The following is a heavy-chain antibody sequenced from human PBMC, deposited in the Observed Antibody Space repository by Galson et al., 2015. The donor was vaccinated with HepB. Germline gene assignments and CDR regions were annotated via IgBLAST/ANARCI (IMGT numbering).Heavy chain of an antibody. D-gene: IGHD3-22*01. CDR1: GYTFISYG. V-gene: IGHV1-18*01. CDR2: ISAYSGNT. CDR3: ARDGIAYDSSGKGGWFDP. Sequence: SVKVSCKASGYTFISYGFSWVRQAPGQGLEWMGWISAYSGNTNYAQKLQGRVTMTTDTSTSTAYMELRSLRSDDTAVYYCARDGIAYDSSGKGGWFDPWGQGTLVTVSS. J-gene: IGHJ5*02.